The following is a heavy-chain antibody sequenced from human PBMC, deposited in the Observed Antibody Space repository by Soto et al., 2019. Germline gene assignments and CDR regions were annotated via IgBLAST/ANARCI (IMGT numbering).Heavy chain of an antibody. CDR3: ARSTSTVTTLDY. D-gene: IGHD4-17*01. V-gene: IGHV1-46*01. CDR2: INPSGGST. CDR1: GYTFTNFA. J-gene: IGHJ4*02. Sequence: ASVKVSCKASGYTFTNFAMHGVRQAPGQGLEWMGIINPSGGSTNYAQKFQGRVTMTRDTSTSTVYMELSSLRSEDMAVYYCARSTSTVTTLDYWAQGPLVTVSS.